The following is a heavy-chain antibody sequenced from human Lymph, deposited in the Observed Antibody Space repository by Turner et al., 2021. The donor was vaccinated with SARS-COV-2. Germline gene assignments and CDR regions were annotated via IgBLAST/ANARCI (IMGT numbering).Heavy chain of an antibody. CDR2: INPNSGGT. J-gene: IGHJ6*02. D-gene: IGHD4-17*01. CDR1: GYPFTAYY. V-gene: IGHV1-2*02. Sequence: QVQLLQSGAEVKKPGASVKVSCKASGYPFTAYYMHWVRQAPGQGLEWMGWINPNSGGTNYAQKFQGRVTMTRDTSISTAYMELSRLTSDDTAVYYCAREGVTVSGYYYGMDVWGQGTTVTVSS. CDR3: AREGVTVSGYYYGMDV.